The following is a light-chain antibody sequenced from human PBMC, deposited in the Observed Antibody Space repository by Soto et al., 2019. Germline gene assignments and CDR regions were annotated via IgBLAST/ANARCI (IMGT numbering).Light chain of an antibody. Sequence: SYELTQPSSVSVSPGQTARITCSGEVLADKFASWFQQKPGQAPVLVIFKESERPSGIPERFSGSSSGTTVTLTISGAQVDDEADFYCYSATDNLVLFGGGTKLTVL. J-gene: IGLJ2*01. CDR1: VLADKF. CDR3: YSATDNLVL. V-gene: IGLV3-27*01. CDR2: KES.